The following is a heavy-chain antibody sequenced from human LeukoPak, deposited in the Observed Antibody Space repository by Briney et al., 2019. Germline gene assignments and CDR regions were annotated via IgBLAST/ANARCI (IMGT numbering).Heavy chain of an antibody. CDR1: GFTFSSYA. J-gene: IGHJ4*02. V-gene: IGHV3-23*01. D-gene: IGHD2-2*01. CDR3: AKDLQRLGYCSSTSCYRGGNDY. Sequence: PGGSLRLSCAASGFTFSSYAMSWVRQAPGKGLEWVSAISGSGGSTYYADSVKGRFTISRDNSKNTLYRQMTSLRAEDTPVYYCAKDLQRLGYCSSTSCYRGGNDYWGQGTLVTVSS. CDR2: ISGSGGST.